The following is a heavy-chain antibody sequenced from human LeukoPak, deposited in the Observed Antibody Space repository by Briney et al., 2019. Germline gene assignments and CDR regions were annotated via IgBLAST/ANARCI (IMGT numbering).Heavy chain of an antibody. CDR2: ISGSDGRT. V-gene: IGHV3-23*01. D-gene: IGHD3-22*01. J-gene: IGHJ4*02. CDR1: GFTFSSYA. Sequence: GGSLRLSCAASGFTFSSYAMNWVRQAPGKGLEWVSAISGSDGRTYYADSVKGRFTISRDNAKNSLYLRMNSLRTEDTAVYYCASLFTMIVVAPSDYWGQGTLVTVSS. CDR3: ASLFTMIVVAPSDY.